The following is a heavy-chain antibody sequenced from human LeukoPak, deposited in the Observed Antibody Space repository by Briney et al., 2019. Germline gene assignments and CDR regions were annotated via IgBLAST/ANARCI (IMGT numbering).Heavy chain of an antibody. V-gene: IGHV3-74*01. Sequence: AGGSLRLSCAASGFNFRSVWMHWVRQAPGKGLMWVSRINSDGSSATYADSVKGRFIISRDNANDTLYLQMTSLRAEDTAVYYCARGLYGVDIWGQGTLVTVSS. CDR3: ARGLYGVDI. CDR2: INSDGSSA. CDR1: GFNFRSVW. D-gene: IGHD3-9*01. J-gene: IGHJ4*02.